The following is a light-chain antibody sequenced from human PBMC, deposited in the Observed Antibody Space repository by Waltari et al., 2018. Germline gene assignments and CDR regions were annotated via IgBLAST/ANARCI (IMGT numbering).Light chain of an antibody. CDR3: CSYAGSYTWV. V-gene: IGLV2-11*01. Sequence: QSALTQPRSVSGSPGQSVTISCTGTRSDVGGYHYVSWYQQHPGKAPKRMIYDVSKRPSGVPDRFSGSKSGNTASLTISGLQAEDEADYYCCSYAGSYTWVFGGGTKLTVL. CDR2: DVS. CDR1: RSDVGGYHY. J-gene: IGLJ3*02.